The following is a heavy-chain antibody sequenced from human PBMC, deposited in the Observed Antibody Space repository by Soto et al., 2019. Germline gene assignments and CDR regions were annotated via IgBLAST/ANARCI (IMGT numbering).Heavy chain of an antibody. CDR1: GGSISSYY. Sequence: QVQLQESGPGLVKPSETLSLTCTVSGGSISSYYWSWILQPPGKGLECIGYIYYSGSTNYNPSLKSRGTMSIDTSNNQFFLKVSSVTAADTAVYYCARGFGYYYYYMDVWGQGTTVTVSS. CDR3: ARGFGYYYYYMDV. D-gene: IGHD3-10*01. J-gene: IGHJ6*02. V-gene: IGHV4-59*01. CDR2: IYYSGST.